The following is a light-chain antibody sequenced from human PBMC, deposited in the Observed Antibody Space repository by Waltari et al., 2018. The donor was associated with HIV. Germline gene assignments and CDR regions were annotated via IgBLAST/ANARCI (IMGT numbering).Light chain of an antibody. V-gene: IGKV3-15*01. CDR3: QHYHNWPPIT. Sequence: EIVMTQSPATLSVSPGERATLSCRASQRIDNNLAWYQQIPGQAPRLLIYDASSRAIGIPARFSGSGSGTEFTLTISSLQSEDFAVYYCQHYHNWPPITFGGGTKVEIK. CDR1: QRIDNN. J-gene: IGKJ4*01. CDR2: DAS.